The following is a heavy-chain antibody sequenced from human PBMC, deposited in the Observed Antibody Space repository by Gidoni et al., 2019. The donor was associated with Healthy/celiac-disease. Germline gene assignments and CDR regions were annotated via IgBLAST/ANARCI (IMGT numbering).Heavy chain of an antibody. D-gene: IGHD3-10*01. Sequence: QVQLVESGGGLVKPGWSLSLSCAAPGFTFSDYYMSWIRQAPGKGLEWVADISSSGSTIYYADSVKGRFTISRDNAKNSLYLQMNSLRAEDTAVYYCARDSRPHYYGSGSIDYWGQGTLVTVSS. CDR2: ISSSGSTI. V-gene: IGHV3-11*01. CDR3: ARDSRPHYYGSGSIDY. CDR1: GFTFSDYY. J-gene: IGHJ4*02.